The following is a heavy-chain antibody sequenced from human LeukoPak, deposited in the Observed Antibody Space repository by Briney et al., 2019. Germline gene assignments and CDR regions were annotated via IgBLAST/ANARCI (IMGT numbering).Heavy chain of an antibody. Sequence: GGSLRLSCAASGFTFSSYGMHWVRQAPGKGLEWVAVIWYDGSNKYYADSVKGRFTISRDNSKNTLYLQMNSLRAEDTAVYYCARGYSGYEFGNVFDYWGQGTLVTVSS. J-gene: IGHJ4*02. CDR2: IWYDGSNK. CDR3: ARGYSGYEFGNVFDY. D-gene: IGHD5-12*01. CDR1: GFTFSSYG. V-gene: IGHV3-33*01.